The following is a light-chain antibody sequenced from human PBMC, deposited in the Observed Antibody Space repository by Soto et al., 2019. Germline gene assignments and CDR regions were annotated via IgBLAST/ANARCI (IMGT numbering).Light chain of an antibody. Sequence: QAVVTQEPSLTVSPGGTVTLTCASSTGAVTSDNYPNWFQLKPGQAPKSVIYSTSSKHSWTPARFSGSLLGGKAALTLSGVQPEDEAEYYCLLYYGGVYVFGSGTKLTVL. CDR3: LLYYGGVYV. CDR2: STS. CDR1: TGAVTSDNY. J-gene: IGLJ1*01. V-gene: IGLV7-43*01.